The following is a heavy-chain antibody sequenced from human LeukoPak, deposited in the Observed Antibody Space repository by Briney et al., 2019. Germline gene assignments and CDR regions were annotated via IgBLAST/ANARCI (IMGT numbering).Heavy chain of an antibody. V-gene: IGHV3-21*01. CDR2: ISSSSSYI. CDR1: GFTFSSYS. D-gene: IGHD2-2*01. J-gene: IGHJ6*03. CDR3: ARVVPAAMGYYYYMDV. Sequence: GGSLRLSCAASGFTFSSYSMNWVRQAPGKGLEWVSSISSSSSYIYYADSVKGRYAISRDNAKNSLYLQMNSLRAEDTAVYYCARVVPAAMGYYYYMDVWGKGTTVTVSS.